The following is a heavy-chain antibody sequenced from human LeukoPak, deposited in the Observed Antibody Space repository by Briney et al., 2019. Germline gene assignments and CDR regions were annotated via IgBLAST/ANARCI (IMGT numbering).Heavy chain of an antibody. CDR1: GFTFNNYA. J-gene: IGHJ4*02. CDR3: ANDFDY. CDR2: ISGSGDNT. Sequence: GGSLRLSCAASGFTFNNYAMSWVRQAPGKGLEWVSTISGSGDNTYYADSVKGRYTISRDNSKNTLYLQMNSLRAEDTAVYYCANDFDYWGQGTLVTVSS. V-gene: IGHV3-23*01.